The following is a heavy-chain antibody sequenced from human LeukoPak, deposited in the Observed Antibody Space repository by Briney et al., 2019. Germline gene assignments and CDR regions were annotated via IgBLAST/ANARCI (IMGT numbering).Heavy chain of an antibody. J-gene: IGHJ4*02. Sequence: SETLSLTCAVYGGIFSGYYWSWLRQPPGKGLEWIGEINHSGSTNYNPSLKSRVTISVETSKYQFSLKLSSVTAADTAVYYCARDPLGGSSSYYWGQGTLVTVSS. CDR1: GGIFSGYY. V-gene: IGHV4-34*01. D-gene: IGHD6-6*01. CDR2: INHSGST. CDR3: ARDPLGGSSSYY.